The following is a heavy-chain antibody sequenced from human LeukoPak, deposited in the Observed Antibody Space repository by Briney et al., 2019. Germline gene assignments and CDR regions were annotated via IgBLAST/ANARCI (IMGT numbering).Heavy chain of an antibody. Sequence: SETLSLTCTVSGDSISNFYWSWIRQPPGKGLEWIGCIYYTGSTNYNPSLKSRVTISVDTSKKQLSLKLNSVTAADTAVYYCAREVMVRGVSAFDIWGQGAMVTVSS. J-gene: IGHJ3*02. CDR3: AREVMVRGVSAFDI. V-gene: IGHV4-59*01. CDR1: GDSISNFY. D-gene: IGHD3-10*01. CDR2: IYYTGST.